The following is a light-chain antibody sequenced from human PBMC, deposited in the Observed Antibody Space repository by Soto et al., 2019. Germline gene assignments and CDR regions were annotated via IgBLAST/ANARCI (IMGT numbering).Light chain of an antibody. CDR3: VAWDASLNGYVV. J-gene: IGLJ2*01. CDR1: SSNIGSNT. CDR2: SNN. Sequence: QSVLTQPPSASGTPGQRVTISCSGSSSNIGSNTVNWYQQLPGTAPKLVIYSNNQRPSGVPDRFSGSKSGTSASLAISGLQSEDEADYYCVAWDASLNGYVVFGGGTKL. V-gene: IGLV1-44*01.